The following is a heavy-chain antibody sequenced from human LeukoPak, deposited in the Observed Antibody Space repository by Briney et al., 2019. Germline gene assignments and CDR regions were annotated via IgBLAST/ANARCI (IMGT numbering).Heavy chain of an antibody. CDR3: ARDVTTVTTHAFDI. CDR1: GGSISSSSYY. CDR2: IYYSGST. V-gene: IGHV4-61*01. Sequence: SETLSLTCTVSGGSISSSSYYWSWIRQPPGKGLEWIGYIYYSGSTNYNPSLKSRVTISVDTSKNQFSLKLSSVTAADTAVYYCARDVTTVTTHAFDIWGQGTMVTVSS. D-gene: IGHD4-11*01. J-gene: IGHJ3*02.